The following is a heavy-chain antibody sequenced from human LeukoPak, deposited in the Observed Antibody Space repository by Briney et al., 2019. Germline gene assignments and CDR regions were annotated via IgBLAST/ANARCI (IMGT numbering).Heavy chain of an antibody. Sequence: GASVKVSCKASGYTFTSYGISWVGQAPGQGLEWMGWFRAYNGNTNYAQKLQGRVTMTTDTSTSTAYMELRSLRSDDTAVYYCARDRSREYYDILTGYYTYYYYMDVWGKGTTVTVSS. CDR2: FRAYNGNT. V-gene: IGHV1-18*01. J-gene: IGHJ6*03. D-gene: IGHD3-9*01. CDR3: ARDRSREYYDILTGYYTYYYYMDV. CDR1: GYTFTSYG.